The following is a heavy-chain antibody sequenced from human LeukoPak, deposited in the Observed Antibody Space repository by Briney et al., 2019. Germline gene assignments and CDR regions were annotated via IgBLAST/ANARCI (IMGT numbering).Heavy chain of an antibody. V-gene: IGHV4-30-4*08. CDR3: AYYDFWSGDPAFDT. CDR2: IYYSGST. CDR1: GGSISSGDYY. J-gene: IGHJ3*02. Sequence: SQTLSLTCTVSGGSISSGDYYWRWIRQPPGKGLEWIGYIYYSGSTYYNPSLKSRVTISVDTSKNQFSLKLSSVTAADTAVYYCAYYDFWSGDPAFDTWGQGTMATVSS. D-gene: IGHD3-3*01.